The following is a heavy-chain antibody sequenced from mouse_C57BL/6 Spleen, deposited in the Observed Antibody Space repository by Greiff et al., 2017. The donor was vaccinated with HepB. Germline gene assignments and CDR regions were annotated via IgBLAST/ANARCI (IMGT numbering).Heavy chain of an antibody. CDR2: IDPSDSYT. D-gene: IGHD2-4*01. CDR3: ARNFDYLYAMDY. J-gene: IGHJ4*01. Sequence: QVQLQQPGAELVKPGASVKLSCKASGYTFTSYWMQWVKQRPGQGLEWIGEIDPSDSYTNYNQKFKGKATLTVDTYSSTAYMQLISLTSEDSAVYYCARNFDYLYAMDYWGQGTSVTVSS. V-gene: IGHV1-50*01. CDR1: GYTFTSYW.